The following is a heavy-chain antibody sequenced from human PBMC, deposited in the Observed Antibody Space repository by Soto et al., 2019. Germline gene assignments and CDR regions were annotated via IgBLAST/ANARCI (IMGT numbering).Heavy chain of an antibody. Sequence: QVQLVQSGAEVQRPGDSVKVSCRASGYAFGDYDISWVRQAPGQGLEWMGWMNPNSANTGYAQKFQGRVSMTRDMSISTAYMELSRLRPADTAIYYCARMATYGTLNWFDPWGPGALVTVSS. CDR2: MNPNSANT. V-gene: IGHV1-8*01. CDR1: GYAFGDYD. CDR3: ARMATYGTLNWFDP. D-gene: IGHD1-1*01. J-gene: IGHJ5*02.